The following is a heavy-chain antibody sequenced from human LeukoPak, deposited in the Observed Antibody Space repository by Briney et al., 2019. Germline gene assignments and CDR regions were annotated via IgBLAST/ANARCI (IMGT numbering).Heavy chain of an antibody. D-gene: IGHD2-2*01. CDR3: ARRTSDIVVVPAYNWFDP. CDR1: GYSFTSYW. Sequence: GASLEISCKGSGYSFTSYWLGWVRQMPGKGLEWMGIIYPGNSDARYSPSFQGQVTISAGKSISTGYLQWSSLKASDTAMYYCARRTSDIVVVPAYNWFDPWGQGTLVTVSS. CDR2: IYPGNSDA. J-gene: IGHJ5*02. V-gene: IGHV5-51*01.